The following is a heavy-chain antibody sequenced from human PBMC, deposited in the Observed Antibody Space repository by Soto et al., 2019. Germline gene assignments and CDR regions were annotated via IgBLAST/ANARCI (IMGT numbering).Heavy chain of an antibody. J-gene: IGHJ4*02. V-gene: IGHV3-23*01. CDR1: GFYFRNYA. D-gene: IGHD6-25*01. Sequence: PGGSLRLSCAASGFYFRNYAMTWVRQAPGKGLEWVSSISDVGGATYSADSVKGRFTISRDDSKNTLYLQMDNLRAEDTAVYFCVKGTRPIPNVSGLLYWRYCRQRTPFTVSS. CDR2: ISDVGGAT. CDR3: VKGTRPIPNVSGLLYWRY.